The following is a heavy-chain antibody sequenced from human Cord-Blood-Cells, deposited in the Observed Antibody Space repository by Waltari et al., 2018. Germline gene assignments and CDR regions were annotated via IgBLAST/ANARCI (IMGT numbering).Heavy chain of an antibody. CDR2: INPNSGGT. CDR1: GYTFTGHY. V-gene: IGHV1-2*02. CDR3: ARVPYYDFWSGYYDY. J-gene: IGHJ4*02. D-gene: IGHD3-3*01. Sequence: QLQLVQSGAEGKKPGASVKVSCKASGYTFTGHYMPWVRQAPGQGLEWMGWINPNSGGTNYAQKFQGRVTMTRDTSISTAYMELSRLRSDDTAVYYCARVPYYDFWSGYYDYWGQGTLVTVSS.